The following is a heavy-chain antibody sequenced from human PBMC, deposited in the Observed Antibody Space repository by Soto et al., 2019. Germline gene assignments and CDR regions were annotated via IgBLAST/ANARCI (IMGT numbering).Heavy chain of an antibody. Sequence: KVSCKASGYTFTGYYMHWVRQAPGQGLEWMGWINPNSGGTNYAQKFQGRVTMTRDTSISTAYMELSRLRSDDTAVYYCARETVVAANNFDYWGQGTLVTVSS. CDR1: GYTFTGYY. J-gene: IGHJ4*02. CDR2: INPNSGGT. CDR3: ARETVVAANNFDY. V-gene: IGHV1-2*02. D-gene: IGHD2-15*01.